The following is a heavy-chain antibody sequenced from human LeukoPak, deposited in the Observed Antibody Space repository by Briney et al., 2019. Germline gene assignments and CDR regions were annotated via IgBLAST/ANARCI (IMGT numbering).Heavy chain of an antibody. Sequence: GGSLRLSCAASGFTFSSYAMHWVRQAPGKGLEWVAVISYDGSNKYYADFVKGRFTISRDNSKNTLYLQMNSLRAEDTAVYYCASTAYSSSLYYFDYWGQGTLVTVSS. V-gene: IGHV3-30*01. CDR2: ISYDGSNK. CDR1: GFTFSSYA. J-gene: IGHJ4*02. D-gene: IGHD6-13*01. CDR3: ASTAYSSSLYYFDY.